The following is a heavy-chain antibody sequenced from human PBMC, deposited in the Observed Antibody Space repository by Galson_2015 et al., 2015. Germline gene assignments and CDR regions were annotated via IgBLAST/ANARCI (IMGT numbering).Heavy chain of an antibody. V-gene: IGHV3-53*01. CDR2: IYTGGST. D-gene: IGHD2-2*01. CDR3: ARLRAEGCSSISCYSPFDC. CDR1: GFTVSSNY. Sequence: SLRLSCAASGFTVSSNYMSWVRQAPGKGLEWVSVIYTGGSTYKADSVKGRFTISRDNSKNTLFLQMSSLRAEDTAVYYCARLRAEGCSSISCYSPFDCWGQGTLVTVSS. J-gene: IGHJ4*02.